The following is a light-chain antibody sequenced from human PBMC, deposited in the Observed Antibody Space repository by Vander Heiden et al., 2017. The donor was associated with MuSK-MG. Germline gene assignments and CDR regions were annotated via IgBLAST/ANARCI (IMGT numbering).Light chain of an antibody. CDR2: EVS. J-gene: IGLJ2*01. CDR1: SSDVGGYNY. Sequence: QSALTQPPSASGSPGQSVTISCPVSSSDVGGYNYVSWYQQPPGKAPKLMIYEVSKRPSGVPDRFSGSKSGNTASLTVSGLQAEDEADYYCSSYAGSNNLVFGGGTKLTVL. CDR3: SSYAGSNNLV. V-gene: IGLV2-8*01.